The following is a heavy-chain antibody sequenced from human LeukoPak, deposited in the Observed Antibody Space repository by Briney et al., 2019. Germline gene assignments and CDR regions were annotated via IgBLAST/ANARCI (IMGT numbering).Heavy chain of an antibody. Sequence: GSLSLTXAVYGGSFSGYYWSWIRQPPGKGLEWIGEINHSGSTNYNPSLKSRVTISVDTSKNQFSLKLSSVTAADTAVYYCARYWGSGWTFDYWGQGTLVTVSS. D-gene: IGHD6-19*01. CDR2: INHSGST. V-gene: IGHV4-34*01. J-gene: IGHJ4*02. CDR1: GGSFSGYY. CDR3: ARYWGSGWTFDY.